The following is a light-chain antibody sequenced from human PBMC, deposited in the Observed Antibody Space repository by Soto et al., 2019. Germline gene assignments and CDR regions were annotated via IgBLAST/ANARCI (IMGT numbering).Light chain of an antibody. Sequence: EIVMTQSPDSLAVSLGERATINCKSSESVLYSSNNKNYLAWYQQKPGQPPKLLIYWASTRESGVPDRFSGSGSGTDFTLTISSLQAEDVAVYYCQQYYSTLALTFGGGTKVDIK. J-gene: IGKJ4*01. CDR3: QQYYSTLALT. CDR1: ESVLYSSNNKNY. CDR2: WAS. V-gene: IGKV4-1*01.